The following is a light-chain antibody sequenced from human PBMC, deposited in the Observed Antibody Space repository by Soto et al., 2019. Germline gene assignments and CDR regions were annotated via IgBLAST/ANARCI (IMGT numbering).Light chain of an antibody. CDR2: AAS. V-gene: IGKV3D-15*01. CDR1: ETVRSN. J-gene: IGKJ1*01. CDR3: QQYNNWPRT. Sequence: RVMTQSPDTLSVSPGERATLSCRASETVRSNLAWYQQKPGQAPRLLIYAASTRATGIPARFSGSGSGTEFSLTISSLQSEDFAVYYCQQYNNWPRTFGQGTKVDIK.